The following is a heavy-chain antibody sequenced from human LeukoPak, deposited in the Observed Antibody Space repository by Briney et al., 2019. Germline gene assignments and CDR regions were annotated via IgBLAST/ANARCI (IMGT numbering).Heavy chain of an antibody. Sequence: PGGSLRLSCAASGFTFSSFAMSWVRQAPGKGLGWVSAISGSGGSTYYADSVKGRFIISNNNTKNTLYLQMNRLRADDTAVYYCAKASGIAAAEDYWGQGTLVTVSS. CDR2: ISGSGGST. V-gene: IGHV3-23*01. D-gene: IGHD6-13*01. CDR1: GFTFSSFA. CDR3: AKASGIAAAEDY. J-gene: IGHJ4*02.